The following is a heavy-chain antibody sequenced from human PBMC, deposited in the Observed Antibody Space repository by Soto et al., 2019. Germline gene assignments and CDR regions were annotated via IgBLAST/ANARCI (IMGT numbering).Heavy chain of an antibody. J-gene: IGHJ6*02. V-gene: IGHV3-30-3*01. D-gene: IGHD1-1*01. CDR2: ISYDGSNK. Sequence: QVQLVESGGGVVQPGRSLRLSCAASGFTFSSYAMRWVRQAPGKGLEWVAVISYDGSNKYYADSVKGRFTISRDNSKNTPYLQMTGLRAEDTAVYYCARDRLRYNWCDFPYYYYGMDVWGQGTTVTVSS. CDR3: ARDRLRYNWCDFPYYYYGMDV. CDR1: GFTFSSYA.